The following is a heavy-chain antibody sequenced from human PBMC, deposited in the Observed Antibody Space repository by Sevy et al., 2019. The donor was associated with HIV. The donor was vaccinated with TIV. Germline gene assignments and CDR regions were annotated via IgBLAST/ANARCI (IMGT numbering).Heavy chain of an antibody. D-gene: IGHD2-21*02. CDR2: IIGNGVLT. J-gene: IGHJ4*02. CDR1: GFTFDDYG. Sequence: GGSLRLSCAASGFTFDDYGMSWVRQAPGKGLEWVSAIIGNGVLTSYVESVRGRFTISRDNAKNSLYLQMNSLRADDTAWYFCAREKSCGGDCYYFDYWGQGALVTVSS. CDR3: AREKSCGGDCYYFDY. V-gene: IGHV3-20*04.